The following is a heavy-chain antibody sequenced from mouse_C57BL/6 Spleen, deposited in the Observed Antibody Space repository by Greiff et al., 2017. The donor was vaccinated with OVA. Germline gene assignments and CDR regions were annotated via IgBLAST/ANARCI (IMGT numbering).Heavy chain of an antibody. Sequence: EVQLQQSGPELVKPGASVKISCKASGYSFTGYYMNWVKQSPEKSLEWIGEINPSTGGTTYNQKFKAKATLTVDKSSSTAYMQLKSLTSEDSAVYYCAKGRYYYGSSYFDYWGKGTTLTVSS. J-gene: IGHJ2*01. V-gene: IGHV1-42*01. CDR3: AKGRYYYGSSYFDY. D-gene: IGHD1-1*01. CDR2: INPSTGGT. CDR1: GYSFTGYY.